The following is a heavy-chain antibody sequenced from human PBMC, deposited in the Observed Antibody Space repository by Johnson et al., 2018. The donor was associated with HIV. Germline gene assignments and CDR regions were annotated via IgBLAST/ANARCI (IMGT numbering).Heavy chain of an antibody. Sequence: QVQLVESGGGVVQPGRSLRLSCAASGFTFSSYAMHWVRQAPGKGLEWVAVISYVGSNKFYADSVKGRFTISRDNSKNTLYLQMNSLRAEDTALYYCAREVIVLVVYAKVGAFDIWGQGTMVTVSS. J-gene: IGHJ3*02. CDR3: AREVIVLVVYAKVGAFDI. D-gene: IGHD2-8*02. CDR2: ISYVGSNK. V-gene: IGHV3-30*04. CDR1: GFTFSSYA.